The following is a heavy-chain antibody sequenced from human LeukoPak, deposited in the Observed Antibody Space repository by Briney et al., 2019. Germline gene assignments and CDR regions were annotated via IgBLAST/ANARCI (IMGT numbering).Heavy chain of an antibody. V-gene: IGHV5-51*01. CDR2: IYPVDSDT. CDR3: ARRHCSSTSCFYFDY. Sequence: GQSLQISCKGSGYSFTSYWIGWARQMPGKGLEWMGIIYPVDSDTRYSPSFQGQVAISADKSISTAYLQWSSLKASDTAMYYCARRHCSSTSCFYFDYWGQGTLVTVSS. CDR1: GYSFTSYW. J-gene: IGHJ4*02. D-gene: IGHD2-2*01.